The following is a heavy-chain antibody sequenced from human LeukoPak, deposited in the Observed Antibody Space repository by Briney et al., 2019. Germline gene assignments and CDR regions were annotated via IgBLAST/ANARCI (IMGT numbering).Heavy chain of an antibody. D-gene: IGHD2-21*02. CDR3: ARVKTAGYSAYCGGDCYSRWFDP. CDR1: GFTVSSNY. Sequence: GGSLRLSCAASGFTVSSNYMSWVRQAPGKGLEWVSVIYSGGSTYYADSVKGRFTISRHNSKNTLYLQMNSLRAEDTAVYYCARVKTAGYSAYCGGDCYSRWFDPWGQGTLVTVSS. J-gene: IGHJ5*02. CDR2: IYSGGST. V-gene: IGHV3-53*04.